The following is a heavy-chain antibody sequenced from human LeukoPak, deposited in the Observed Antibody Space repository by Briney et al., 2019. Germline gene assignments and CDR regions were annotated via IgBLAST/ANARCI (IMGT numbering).Heavy chain of an antibody. CDR2: IYYSGST. V-gene: IGHV4-39*02. CDR3: ARENPSGYYNRPIDY. D-gene: IGHD3-22*01. Sequence: PSETLSLTCTVSGGSIGSSSCYWDWIRQPPGKGLEWIGSIYYSGSTYYNPSLKSRVTISVDTSKNQFSLKLSSVTAADTAVYYCARENPSGYYNRPIDYWGQGTLVTVSS. J-gene: IGHJ4*02. CDR1: GGSIGSSSCY.